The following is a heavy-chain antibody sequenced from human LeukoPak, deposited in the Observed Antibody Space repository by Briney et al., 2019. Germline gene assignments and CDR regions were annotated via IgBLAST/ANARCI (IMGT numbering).Heavy chain of an antibody. CDR3: ARTYYYDSSGYPVFDY. Sequence: ASVKVSCKASGYTFTNYYLHWVRQAPGQGLEWMGWINPNSGGTYYGQQFQGRVTMTRDTSISTAYMELSSLRSDDTAVYYCARTYYYDSSGYPVFDYWGQGTLVTVSS. CDR1: GYTFTNYY. V-gene: IGHV1-2*02. D-gene: IGHD3-22*01. CDR2: INPNSGGT. J-gene: IGHJ4*02.